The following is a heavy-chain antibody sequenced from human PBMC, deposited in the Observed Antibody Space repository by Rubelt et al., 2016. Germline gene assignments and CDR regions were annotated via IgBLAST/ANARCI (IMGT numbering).Heavy chain of an antibody. Sequence: QVQLQQWGAGLLKPSETLSLTCAVYGGSFSGYYWSWIRQPPGKGLEWIGEINHSGNTNSNPSRTIQVTQTGDTSKNQFSLKLGSWTAADTAVYYCASQLGIAPPHFDYWGQGTLVTVSS. CDR3: ASQLGIAPPHFDY. J-gene: IGHJ4*02. CDR1: GGSFSGYY. CDR2: INHSGNT. D-gene: IGHD2-21*01. V-gene: IGHV4-34*01.